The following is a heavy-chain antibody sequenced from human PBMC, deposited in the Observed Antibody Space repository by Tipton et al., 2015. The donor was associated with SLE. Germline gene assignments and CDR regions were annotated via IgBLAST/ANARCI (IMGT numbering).Heavy chain of an antibody. CDR1: GGSFSGYS. V-gene: IGHV4-34*01. Sequence: TLSLTCAVYGGSFSGYSWSWIRQPPGKGLEWIGQTNPSGNTNYNPSLKSRVTISVDTSNNQFSLELSSVTAADTAVYYCAGTNYDVLTGYHRVDTFDIWGQGTMVTVSS. J-gene: IGHJ3*02. CDR3: AGTNYDVLTGYHRVDTFDI. CDR2: TNPSGNT. D-gene: IGHD3-9*01.